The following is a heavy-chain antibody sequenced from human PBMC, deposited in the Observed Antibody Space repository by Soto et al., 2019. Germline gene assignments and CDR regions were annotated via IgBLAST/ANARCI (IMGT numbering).Heavy chain of an antibody. D-gene: IGHD6-13*01. CDR3: ARGGVAAAGDYYYGMDV. J-gene: IGHJ6*02. CDR2: IKQDGSEK. Sequence: EVQLVESGGGLVQPGGSLRLSCAASGFTFSSYWMSWVRQAPGKGLEWVANIKQDGSEKYYVDSVKGRFTISRDNAKNSLYRQRNSLGAEDTAVYYCARGGVAAAGDYYYGMDVWGQGTTVTVSS. CDR1: GFTFSSYW. V-gene: IGHV3-7*05.